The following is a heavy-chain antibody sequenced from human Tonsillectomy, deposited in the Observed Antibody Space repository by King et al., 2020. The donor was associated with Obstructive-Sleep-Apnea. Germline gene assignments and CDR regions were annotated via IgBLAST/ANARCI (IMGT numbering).Heavy chain of an antibody. D-gene: IGHD2-15*01. CDR1: GYTFMSYG. J-gene: IGHJ6*02. Sequence: QLVQSGAEVKRPGASVKVSCKASGYTFMSYGINWVRQAPGQGLEWMGWINPYNGDTNFAQKFQGRVTMTTDTSTSTAYMELRSLGSDDTAVYYCARDPPKKYCSGASCYDMDVWGQGTTVTVSS. V-gene: IGHV1-18*01. CDR2: INPYNGDT. CDR3: ARDPPKKYCSGASCYDMDV.